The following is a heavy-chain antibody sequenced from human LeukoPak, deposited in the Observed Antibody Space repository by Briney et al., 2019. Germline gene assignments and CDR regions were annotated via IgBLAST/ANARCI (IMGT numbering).Heavy chain of an antibody. V-gene: IGHV4-4*07. J-gene: IGHJ3*02. CDR3: ARTTYYDILTGLNAFDI. CDR1: GGSISSYY. CDR2: IYTSGST. D-gene: IGHD3-9*01. Sequence: PSETLSLTCTVSGGSISSYYWSWIRQPAGKGLEWIGRIYTSGSTNYNPSLKSRVTMSVDTSKNQFSLKLSSVTAADTAVYYCARTTYYDILTGLNAFDIWGQGTMVTVSS.